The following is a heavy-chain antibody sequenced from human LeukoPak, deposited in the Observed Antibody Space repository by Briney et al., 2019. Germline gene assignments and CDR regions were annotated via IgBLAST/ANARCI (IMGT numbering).Heavy chain of an antibody. V-gene: IGHV1-2*02. J-gene: IGHJ5*02. CDR3: AREGIKIFGGWAPFDP. Sequence: GTSVKVSWKASGYTFTDNYIHWVRQAPGQGLEWMGWINPLSGGPMYAQKFQGRVTMTRDTSLSTAYIELNGLKSDDTAIYYCAREGIKIFGGWAPFDPWGQGTLVTVS. D-gene: IGHD3-3*01. CDR1: GYTFTDNY. CDR2: INPLSGGP.